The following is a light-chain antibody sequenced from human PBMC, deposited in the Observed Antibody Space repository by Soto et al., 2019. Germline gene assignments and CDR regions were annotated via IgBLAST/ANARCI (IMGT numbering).Light chain of an antibody. J-gene: IGKJ4*01. V-gene: IGKV1-27*01. Sequence: DVQMTQSPSSLSASVGDRVTITCWASQDIRNYLAWYQQKPGKVPKLLIYTAYNLESGVPSRFSGSRSGTDFTLTISSLQPQDVATYYCQKYNDAQFSFGGGTKV. CDR1: QDIRNY. CDR2: TAY. CDR3: QKYNDAQFS.